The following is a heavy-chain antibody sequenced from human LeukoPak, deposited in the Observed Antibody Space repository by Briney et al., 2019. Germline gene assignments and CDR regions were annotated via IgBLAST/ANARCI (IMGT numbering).Heavy chain of an antibody. CDR3: ARLGSYWDYYYYMDV. CDR2: IYYSGST. CDR1: GGSISSSSYY. D-gene: IGHD1-26*01. Sequence: SETLSLTCTVSGGSISSSSYYWGWIRQPPGKGLEWSGSIYYSGSTYYNPSLKSRVTISVDTSKNQFSLKLGSVTAADTAVYYCARLGSYWDYYYYMDVWGKGTTVTVSS. J-gene: IGHJ6*03. V-gene: IGHV4-39*01.